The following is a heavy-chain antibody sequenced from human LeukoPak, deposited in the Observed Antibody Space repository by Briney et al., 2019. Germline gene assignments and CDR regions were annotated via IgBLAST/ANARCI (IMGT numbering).Heavy chain of an antibody. CDR3: TEELHVAVAVANYYYFYMDV. D-gene: IGHD6-19*01. Sequence: GGSLRLSCAASGFAFSSFAMGWVRQSPGKGLEWLSTINGGGNTTFYSDSVKGRFTISRDNSKNTLYLHMDSLRPDDTAIYYCTEELHVAVAVANYYYFYMDVWGRGTAVTVSS. V-gene: IGHV3-23*01. CDR2: INGGGNTT. CDR1: GFAFSSFA. J-gene: IGHJ6*03.